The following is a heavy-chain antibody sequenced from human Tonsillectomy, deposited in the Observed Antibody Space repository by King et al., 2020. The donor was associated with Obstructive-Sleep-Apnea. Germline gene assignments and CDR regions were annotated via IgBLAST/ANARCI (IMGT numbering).Heavy chain of an antibody. V-gene: IGHV4-59*08. J-gene: IGHJ4*02. CDR2: IFYTGST. CDR1: GCSINSYY. D-gene: IGHD1-26*01. Sequence: VQLQESGPGLVKPSETLSLTCTVSGCSINSYYWSWIRQPPGKGLEWIGDIFYTGSTNYNPSLKSRVTISVDTSKNHFSLKLGSVTAAETAMYYCARHVGFGGSYWVPGSYFDYWGQGTLVTVSS. CDR3: ARHVGFGGSYWVPGSYFDY.